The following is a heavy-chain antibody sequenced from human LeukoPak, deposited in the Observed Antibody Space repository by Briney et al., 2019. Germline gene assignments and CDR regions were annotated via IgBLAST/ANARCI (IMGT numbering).Heavy chain of an antibody. J-gene: IGHJ4*02. CDR1: GLTFSIYA. D-gene: IGHD5-24*01. V-gene: IGHV3-23*01. CDR3: AKGANYSPDY. Sequence: GGSLRLSCAASGLTFSIYAMSWVRQAPGKGLEWVSAISGSGGTTYYADSVKGRFSISRDNSKNTLYLQMNSLRAEDTAVYYCAKGANYSPDYWGQGTLVTVSS. CDR2: ISGSGGTT.